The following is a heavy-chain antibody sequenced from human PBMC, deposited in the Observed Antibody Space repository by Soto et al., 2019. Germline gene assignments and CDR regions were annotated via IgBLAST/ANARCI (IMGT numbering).Heavy chain of an antibody. CDR3: WRDSGGISQVFYFAR. J-gene: IGHJ4*02. CDR2: IPYDGNNE. D-gene: IGHD2-15*01. Sequence: QVHLAESGGGVVQPGRSLRLSCAASGFTFSKYGMHWVRQAPGKGLEWLAVIPYDGNNENYADSGRGRFTISSDNSKNPVLMPMNSPRPEDTDGDYCWRDSGGISQVFYFARWGQGTLVTVSS. V-gene: IGHV3-30*19. CDR1: GFTFSKYG.